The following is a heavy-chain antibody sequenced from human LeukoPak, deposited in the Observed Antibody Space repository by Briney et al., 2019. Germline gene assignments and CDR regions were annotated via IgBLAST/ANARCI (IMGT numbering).Heavy chain of an antibody. J-gene: IGHJ4*02. CDR3: VMGAPFEY. Sequence: GGSLRLSCAASGLTFSINWMHWVRHVPGKGPVWVSRINSDGSSRSHADSVQGRFTISRDNAKNTLDLQMNSLREEDTALYYCVMGAPFEYWGPGILVTVSS. CDR2: INSDGSSR. V-gene: IGHV3-74*01. CDR1: GLTFSINW. D-gene: IGHD1-26*01.